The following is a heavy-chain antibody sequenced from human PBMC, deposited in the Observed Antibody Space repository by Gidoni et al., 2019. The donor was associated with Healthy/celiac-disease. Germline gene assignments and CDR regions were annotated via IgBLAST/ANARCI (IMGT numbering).Heavy chain of an antibody. CDR2: INTNTGNP. CDR1: GYTFTSYA. J-gene: IGHJ4*02. CDR3: ARDLRGRGSSWYTDFDY. V-gene: IGHV7-4-1*02. Sequence: QVQLVQSGSELKKPGASVKVSCKASGYTFTSYAMNWVRQAPGQGLEWMGWINTNTGNPTYAQGFTGRFVFSLDTSVSTAYLQISSLKAEDTAVYYCARDLRGRGSSWYTDFDYWGQGTLVTVSS. D-gene: IGHD6-13*01.